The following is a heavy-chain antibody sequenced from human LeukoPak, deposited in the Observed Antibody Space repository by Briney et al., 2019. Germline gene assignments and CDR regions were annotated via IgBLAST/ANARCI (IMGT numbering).Heavy chain of an antibody. CDR2: ITSSSTV. Sequence: GGSLRLSCAASGFTFSNYSVNWVRQAPEKGLEWVSYITSSSTVYYAGSVKGRFTISRDNAKNSLFLQMNSLRAEDTAVYYCARDYCSGPKCYFIDYWGQGALVTVSS. CDR3: ARDYCSGPKCYFIDY. V-gene: IGHV3-48*04. D-gene: IGHD2-15*01. CDR1: GFTFSNYS. J-gene: IGHJ4*02.